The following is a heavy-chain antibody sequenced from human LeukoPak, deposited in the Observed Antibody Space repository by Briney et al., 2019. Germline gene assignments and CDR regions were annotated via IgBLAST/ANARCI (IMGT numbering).Heavy chain of an antibody. CDR1: GFTFSGSA. D-gene: IGHD4-17*01. Sequence: PGGSLRLSCAASGFTFSGSALHWVRQASGKGLEWVGRIRSTANGYATAYAASVKGRFTISRDDSKNTAYLQMNSLRAEDTAVCYCARAGDYTLNDAFDIWGQGTMVTVSS. CDR2: IRSTANGYAT. J-gene: IGHJ3*02. V-gene: IGHV3-73*01. CDR3: ARAGDYTLNDAFDI.